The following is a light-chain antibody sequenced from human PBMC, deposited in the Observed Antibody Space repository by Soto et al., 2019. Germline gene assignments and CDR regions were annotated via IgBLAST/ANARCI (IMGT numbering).Light chain of an antibody. CDR1: QSVSSNY. J-gene: IGKJ4*01. CDR3: QQYGSSSLT. Sequence: EIVLTQSPGTLSLSPGERATLSCRASQSVSSNYLAWYQQKPGQAPRLLIYGASSRATGIPDRFSGSGSGTDFILTISRLEPEDFAVYYCQQYGSSSLTFGGETKVDIK. V-gene: IGKV3-20*01. CDR2: GAS.